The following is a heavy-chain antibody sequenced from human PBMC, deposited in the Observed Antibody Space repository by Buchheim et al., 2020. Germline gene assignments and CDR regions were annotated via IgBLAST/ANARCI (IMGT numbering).Heavy chain of an antibody. J-gene: IGHJ4*02. Sequence: DVQLVESGGGLVQPEGSLRLSCAASGFSLTTYGMSWVRQAPGKGLEWVSAINGDATYYADSVKGRVTTSIDRSKNTVYLQVNSLRADDTAVYYCGKESLSRGWYTIEHWGQGPL. CDR2: INGDAT. D-gene: IGHD6-19*01. V-gene: IGHV3-23*04. CDR3: GKESLSRGWYTIEH. CDR1: GFSLTTYG.